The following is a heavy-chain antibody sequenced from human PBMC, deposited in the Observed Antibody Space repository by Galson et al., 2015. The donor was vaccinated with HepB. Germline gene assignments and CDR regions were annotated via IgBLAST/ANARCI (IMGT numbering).Heavy chain of an antibody. CDR2: ISSSGSTI. CDR3: ATPRATTTAYYFDH. J-gene: IGHJ4*02. V-gene: IGHV3-11*04. Sequence: SLRLSCAASGFTFSDYYMSWIRQAPGKGLEWVSYISSSGSTIYYADSAKGRFTISRDNAKNSLYLQMNSLRDEDTAVYYCATPRATTTAYYFDHWGQGTLVTVSS. CDR1: GFTFSDYY. D-gene: IGHD4-11*01.